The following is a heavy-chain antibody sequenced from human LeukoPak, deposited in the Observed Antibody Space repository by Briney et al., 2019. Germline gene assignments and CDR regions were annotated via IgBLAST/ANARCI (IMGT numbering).Heavy chain of an antibody. CDR3: ARSSRDYYDSSGYSFDY. D-gene: IGHD3-22*01. Sequence: PSETLSLTCAVYGGSFSGYYWSWIRQPPGKGLEWIGEINHSGSTNYNPSLKSRVTISVDTSKNQFSLKLSSVTAADTAVYYCARSSRDYYDSSGYSFDYWGQGTLVTVSS. CDR2: INHSGST. V-gene: IGHV4-34*01. J-gene: IGHJ4*02. CDR1: GGSFSGYY.